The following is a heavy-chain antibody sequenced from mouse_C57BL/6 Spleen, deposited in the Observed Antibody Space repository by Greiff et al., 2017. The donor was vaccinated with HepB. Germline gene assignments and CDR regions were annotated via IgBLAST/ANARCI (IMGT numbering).Heavy chain of an antibody. V-gene: IGHV1-82*01. J-gene: IGHJ2*01. Sequence: QVQLQQSGPELVKPGASVKISCKASGYAFSSYWMNWVKQRPGKGLEWIGRIYPGDGDTNYNGKFKGKSTLTADKASSTAYMQLRSLTSEDSAVYVCASADYYGISRDYWGQGTTLTVSS. CDR3: ASADYYGISRDY. CDR1: GYAFSSYW. CDR2: IYPGDGDT. D-gene: IGHD1-1*01.